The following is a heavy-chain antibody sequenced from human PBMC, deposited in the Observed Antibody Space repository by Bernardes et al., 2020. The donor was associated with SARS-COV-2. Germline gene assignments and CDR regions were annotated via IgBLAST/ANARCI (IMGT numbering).Heavy chain of an antibody. J-gene: IGHJ6*02. D-gene: IGHD1-26*01. V-gene: IGHV4-39*01. CDR3: ARGGGSYSYYYYGMDV. CDR1: GGSISSSNFY. CDR2: IYSSGNS. Sequence: SETLSLTCTVSGGSISSSNFYWGWIRQAPGKGLEWIGSIYSSGNSYYSPSLQSRVTESVDTSKNQFSLKLSSVTAADTAVYYCARGGGSYSYYYYGMDVWGQGTTVTVSS.